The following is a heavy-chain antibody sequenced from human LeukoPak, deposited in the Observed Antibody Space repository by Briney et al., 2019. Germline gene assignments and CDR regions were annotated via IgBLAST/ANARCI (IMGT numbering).Heavy chain of an antibody. CDR2: INSDGSST. V-gene: IGHV3-74*01. D-gene: IGHD3-10*01. CDR1: GFTFSSFW. CDR3: ARDPLYGSGRLYGMDV. Sequence: PGGSLRLSCAASGFTFSSFWVHWVRQAPGKGLVWISRINSDGSSTSYADSVKGRFTISRDNAKNTLYLQMNSLRAEDTAVYYCARDPLYGSGRLYGMDVWGQGTTVTASS. J-gene: IGHJ6*02.